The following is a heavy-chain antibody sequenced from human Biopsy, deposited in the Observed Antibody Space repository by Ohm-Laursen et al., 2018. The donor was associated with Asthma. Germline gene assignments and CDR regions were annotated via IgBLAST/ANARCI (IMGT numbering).Heavy chain of an antibody. J-gene: IGHJ4*02. CDR2: FNPSGGST. CDR3: ARPSGTNPPFFDY. D-gene: IGHD1/OR15-1a*01. CDR1: GTCFTSDY. Sequence: SVMASCNASGTCFTSDYIYWVRQPPGQGLEWMGIFNPSGGSTSYAQKIQGRVTMTRDTSTSTVYMKLSSLRSEDTAMYYCARPSGTNPPFFDYWGQGTLVTVSS. V-gene: IGHV1-46*01.